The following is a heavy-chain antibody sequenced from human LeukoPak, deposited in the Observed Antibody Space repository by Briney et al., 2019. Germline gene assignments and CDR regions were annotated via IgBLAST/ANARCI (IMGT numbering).Heavy chain of an antibody. D-gene: IGHD6-13*01. CDR3: ARGRAAAGPLNWFDP. J-gene: IGHJ5*02. CDR2: INHSGST. CDR1: GGSFSGYY. V-gene: IGHV4-34*01. Sequence: SETLSLTCAVYGGSFSGYYWSWIRQRPGKGLEWIGEINHSGSTNYNPSLKSRVTISVDTSKNQFSLKLSSVTAADTAVYYCARGRAAAGPLNWFDPWGQGTLVTVSS.